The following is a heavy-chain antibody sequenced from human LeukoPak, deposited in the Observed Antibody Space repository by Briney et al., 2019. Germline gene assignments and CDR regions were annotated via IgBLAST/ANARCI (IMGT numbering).Heavy chain of an antibody. V-gene: IGHV3-53*01. Sequence: PGGSLGLSCAASGFTVSSNYMSWVRQAPGKGLEWVSVIYSGGSTYYADSVKGRFTISRDNSKNTLYLQMNSLRAEDTAVYYCASPVYSSSWLDYWGQGTLVTVSS. CDR1: GFTVSSNY. J-gene: IGHJ4*02. CDR3: ASPVYSSSWLDY. D-gene: IGHD6-13*01. CDR2: IYSGGST.